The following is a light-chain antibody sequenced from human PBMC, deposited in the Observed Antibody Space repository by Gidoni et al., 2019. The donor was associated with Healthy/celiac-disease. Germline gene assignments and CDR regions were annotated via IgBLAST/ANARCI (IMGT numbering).Light chain of an antibody. Sequence: EIVLTQSPGTLSLSPGERATLSCRASQSVSSSYLAWYQQKPDQAPRLLIYGASSRAAGLPDRCSSGGAGADFTITISRVEQEDVALYYHQQYDSSPWTFGQGTKVEIK. J-gene: IGKJ1*01. CDR1: QSVSSSY. CDR2: GAS. CDR3: QQYDSSPWT. V-gene: IGKV3-20*01.